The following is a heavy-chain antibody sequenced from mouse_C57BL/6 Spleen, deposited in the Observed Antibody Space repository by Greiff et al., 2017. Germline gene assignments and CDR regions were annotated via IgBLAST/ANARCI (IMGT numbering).Heavy chain of an antibody. D-gene: IGHD2-10*01. CDR2: IHPNSGST. Sequence: QVHVKQPGAELVKPGASVKLSCKASGYTFTSYWMHWVKQSPGQGLEWIGMIHPNSGSTNYNEKFKSKATLTVDKSSSTAYMQLSSLTSEDSAVYYCARSYYGNFDYWGQGTTLTVSS. J-gene: IGHJ2*01. V-gene: IGHV1-64*01. CDR1: GYTFTSYW. CDR3: ARSYYGNFDY.